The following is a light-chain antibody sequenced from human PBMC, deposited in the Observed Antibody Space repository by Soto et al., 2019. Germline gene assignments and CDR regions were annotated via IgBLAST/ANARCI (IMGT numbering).Light chain of an antibody. Sequence: QSVLTQPASVSGSPGQSITISCTGTSSDVGGSYNLVSWYQRHPGKAPKLMIYEGSKRPSGVSNRFSGSKSGNTASLTISGLQAEDEADYHCCSYAGSSTYVVFGGGTKLTVL. V-gene: IGLV2-23*01. CDR3: CSYAGSSTYVV. CDR2: EGS. CDR1: SSDVGGSYNL. J-gene: IGLJ2*01.